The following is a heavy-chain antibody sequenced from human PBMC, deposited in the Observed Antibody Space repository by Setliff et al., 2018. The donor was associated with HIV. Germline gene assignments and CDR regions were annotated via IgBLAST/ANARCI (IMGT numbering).Heavy chain of an antibody. Sequence: PGGSLRLSCAASGFTFSSYWMSWVRQAPGKGLEWVANIKQDGSEKYYVDSVKGRFTISRDNAKNSLYLQMNSLRAEDTAVYYCARLYNFWSGYSPDHYYYYMDVWGKGTTVTV. CDR1: GFTFSSYW. V-gene: IGHV3-7*05. J-gene: IGHJ6*03. D-gene: IGHD3-3*01. CDR2: IKQDGSEK. CDR3: ARLYNFWSGYSPDHYYYYMDV.